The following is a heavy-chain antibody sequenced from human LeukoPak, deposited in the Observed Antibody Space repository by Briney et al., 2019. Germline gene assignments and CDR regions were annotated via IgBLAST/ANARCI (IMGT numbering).Heavy chain of an antibody. J-gene: IGHJ4*02. CDR3: TRQYGYFDY. D-gene: IGHD4-17*01. CDR1: GDSVSSNSTG. V-gene: IGHV6-1*01. Sequence: SQTLSLTCAISGDSVSSNSTGWNWIRQSPSRGLEWLGRTNYRSKWYHDYAVSVKSRITINPDTSKNQFSLQLNSVTPEDTAVYYCTRQYGYFDYWGQGTLVTVSS. CDR2: TNYRSKWYH.